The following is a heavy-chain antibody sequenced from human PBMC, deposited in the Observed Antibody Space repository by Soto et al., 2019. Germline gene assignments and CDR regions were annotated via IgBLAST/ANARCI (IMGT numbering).Heavy chain of an antibody. D-gene: IGHD6-13*01. Sequence: EVQLLESGGGLVQPGGSLRLSCAASGFTFSSYAMSWVRQAPGKGLEWVSAISGSGGSTYYADSVKGRFTISRDNSKNTLYLQMKSLRAEDTAVSYCAKLYSSSWYYYSMDVWGKGTTVTVSS. CDR1: GFTFSSYA. CDR2: ISGSGGST. V-gene: IGHV3-23*01. CDR3: AKLYSSSWYYYSMDV. J-gene: IGHJ6*03.